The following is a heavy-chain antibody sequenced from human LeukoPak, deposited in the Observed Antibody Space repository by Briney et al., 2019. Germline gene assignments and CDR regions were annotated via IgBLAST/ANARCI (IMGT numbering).Heavy chain of an antibody. CDR2: ISGSGGRT. Sequence: GGSLRLSCATSGFTFSSYAMSWVRQAPGKGLEWVSAISGSGGRTHYADSVKGRFTISRDNSKNTLNLQMNSLRAEDTAVYYCAKGSGTAEDYWGQGTLVTVSS. D-gene: IGHD6-25*01. CDR3: AKGSGTAEDY. J-gene: IGHJ4*02. V-gene: IGHV3-23*01. CDR1: GFTFSSYA.